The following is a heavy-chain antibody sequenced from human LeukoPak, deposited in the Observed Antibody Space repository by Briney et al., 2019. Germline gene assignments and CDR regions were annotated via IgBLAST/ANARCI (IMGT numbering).Heavy chain of an antibody. D-gene: IGHD6-19*01. Sequence: ASVKVSCKASGYTFTNYGISWVRQAPGQGLEWVGWISAYNGNTNYAQKLQGGVTMTTDTSTSTAYMELRSLRSDDTAVYYCARDPYSSGWYYSRSPLFDSWGQGTLVTVSS. CDR3: ARDPYSSGWYYSRSPLFDS. CDR2: ISAYNGNT. J-gene: IGHJ4*02. CDR1: GYTFTNYG. V-gene: IGHV1-18*04.